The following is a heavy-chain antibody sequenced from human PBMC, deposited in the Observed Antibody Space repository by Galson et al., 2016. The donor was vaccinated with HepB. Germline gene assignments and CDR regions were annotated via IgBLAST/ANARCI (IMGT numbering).Heavy chain of an antibody. Sequence: SLRLSCAVSGFTFSDFYMGWIRQAPGKGPEWVSHISSSGSTMYYADSLKGRFTISRNNAKNSLYLQLDSLRAEDTAVYYCARGRRAGDVVIAIMYFQNWGQGTPVTVSS. CDR1: GFTFSDFY. CDR3: ARGRRAGDVVIAIMYFQN. CDR2: ISSSGSTM. D-gene: IGHD2-21*01. J-gene: IGHJ1*01. V-gene: IGHV3-11*04.